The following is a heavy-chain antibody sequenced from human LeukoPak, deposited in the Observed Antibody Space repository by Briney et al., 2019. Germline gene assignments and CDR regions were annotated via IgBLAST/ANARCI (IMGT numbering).Heavy chain of an antibody. CDR2: IYSGGST. J-gene: IGHJ4*02. V-gene: IGHV3-53*01. CDR1: GFTVSSNY. Sequence: GGSLRLSCAASGFTVSSNYMSWVRQAPGKGLEWVSVIYSGGSTYYADSVKGRFTISRDNSKNTLYLQMNSLRAEDTAVYYCAREGRSYSGYDYYFDYWGQGTLVTVSS. D-gene: IGHD5-12*01. CDR3: AREGRSYSGYDYYFDY.